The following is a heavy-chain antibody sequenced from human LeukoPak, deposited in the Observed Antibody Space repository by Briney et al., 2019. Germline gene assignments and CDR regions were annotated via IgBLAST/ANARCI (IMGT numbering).Heavy chain of an antibody. Sequence: PGGSLRLSCAASGFTFSSYSMNWVRQAPGKGLEWVSSISSSSSYIYYADSVKGRFTISRDNAKNSLYLQMNSLRAEDTAVYYCARATARRVLYYYYYMDVWGKGTTVTVSS. CDR2: ISSSSSYI. J-gene: IGHJ6*03. CDR3: ARATARRVLYYYYYMDV. V-gene: IGHV3-21*01. D-gene: IGHD6-6*01. CDR1: GFTFSSYS.